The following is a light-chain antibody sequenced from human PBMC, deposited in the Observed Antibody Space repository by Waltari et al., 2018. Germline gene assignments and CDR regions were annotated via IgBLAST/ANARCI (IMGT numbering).Light chain of an antibody. Sequence: SYVLTQPPSVSVAPRQPARLPCGGDNIGSFSGPWYQQRPGQAPVLVISDETDRPSGIPERISGSKSGNTATLTISRVEAGDEADYYCQVWDDSSDHVVFGGGTKLTVL. CDR3: QVWDDSSDHVV. CDR2: DET. V-gene: IGLV3-21*02. CDR1: NIGSFS. J-gene: IGLJ3*02.